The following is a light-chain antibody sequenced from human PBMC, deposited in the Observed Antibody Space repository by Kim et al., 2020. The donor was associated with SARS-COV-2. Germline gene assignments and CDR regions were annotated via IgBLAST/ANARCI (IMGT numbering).Light chain of an antibody. V-gene: IGLV1-51*01. CDR2: DNN. J-gene: IGLJ3*02. Sequence: QSVLTQPPSVSAAPGQKVTISCSGSSSNIGNNYVSWYQQIPGTAPKLLIYDNNKRPSGIPDRFSGSKSGTSATLGITGLQTGDEADYYCGTWDSSLSGLVFGGGTKRTVL. CDR3: GTWDSSLSGLV. CDR1: SSNIGNNY.